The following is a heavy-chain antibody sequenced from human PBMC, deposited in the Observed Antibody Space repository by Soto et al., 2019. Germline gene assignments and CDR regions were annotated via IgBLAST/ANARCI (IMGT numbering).Heavy chain of an antibody. CDR1: GGSISSYY. CDR3: ARTLEAAGTENWFDP. CDR2: IYSSGST. Sequence: SETLSLTCSVSGGSISSYYWSWIRQPXGKGLEWIGRIYSSGSTKYNPSLKSRVIMSVDTSKNQFSLKLYSVTAADTAVYYCARTLEAAGTENWFDPWGQGTLVTVSS. D-gene: IGHD6-13*01. V-gene: IGHV4-4*07. J-gene: IGHJ5*02.